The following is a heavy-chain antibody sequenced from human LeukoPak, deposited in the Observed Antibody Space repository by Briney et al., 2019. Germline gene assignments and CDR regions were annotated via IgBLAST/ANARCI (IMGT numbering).Heavy chain of an antibody. CDR2: IYSGGST. Sequence: GGSLRLSRAASGFTVSNNCMSWVRQAPGKGLEWVSVIYSGGSTYYADSVKGRFTISRDNSKNTLYLQMNSLRIEDTAVYCCTKDRSYGRSYFDYWGQGTLVTVAS. CDR1: GFTVSNNC. D-gene: IGHD5-18*01. CDR3: TKDRSYGRSYFDY. J-gene: IGHJ4*02. V-gene: IGHV3-66*02.